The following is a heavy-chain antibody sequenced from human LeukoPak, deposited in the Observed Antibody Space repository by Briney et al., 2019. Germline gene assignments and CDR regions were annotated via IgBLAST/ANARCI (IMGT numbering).Heavy chain of an antibody. Sequence: SETLSLTCTVSGVSISSYYWSWIRQPPGKGLEWIGYIYYSGTTNYNPSLKSRVTISVDTSNNQFSLKLSSVTAADTAVYYCARAPHYFDSSGYTGEWYFDLWGRGTLVTVSS. V-gene: IGHV4-59*01. CDR2: IYYSGTT. J-gene: IGHJ2*01. CDR1: GVSISSYY. D-gene: IGHD3-22*01. CDR3: ARAPHYFDSSGYTGEWYFDL.